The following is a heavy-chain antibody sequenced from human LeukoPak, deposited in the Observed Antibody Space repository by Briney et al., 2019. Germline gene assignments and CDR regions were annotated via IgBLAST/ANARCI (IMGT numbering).Heavy chain of an antibody. CDR1: GGSVSSYT. CDR2: VVPFFGAT. V-gene: IGHV1-69*05. CDR3: ARFSTVLGSVKYDFWTDDAFDL. D-gene: IGHD3/OR15-3a*01. Sequence: SVNVSCKASGGSVSSYTINWVRQAPGQGLEWMGGVVPFFGATNYAQKFRGRLTISTDESAATAYMELSSLKSDDTAMYYCARFSTVLGSVKYDFWTDDAFDLWGQGTLVTVSP. J-gene: IGHJ3*01.